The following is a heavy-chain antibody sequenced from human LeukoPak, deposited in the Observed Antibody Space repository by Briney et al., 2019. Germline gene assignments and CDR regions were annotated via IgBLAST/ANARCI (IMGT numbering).Heavy chain of an antibody. CDR3: ARGWGYSYGPDY. D-gene: IGHD5-18*01. CDR1: GGSFSGYY. Sequence: SETLSLTCAVYGGSFSGYYWSWIRQPPGKGLEWIGEINHSGSTNYNPSLKSRVTISVDTSKNQFSLKLSSVTAADTAVYYCARGWGYSYGPDYWGQGTLVTVSS. J-gene: IGHJ4*02. V-gene: IGHV4-34*01. CDR2: INHSGST.